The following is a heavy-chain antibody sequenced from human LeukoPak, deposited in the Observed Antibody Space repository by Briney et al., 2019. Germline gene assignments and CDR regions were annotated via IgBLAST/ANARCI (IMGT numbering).Heavy chain of an antibody. V-gene: IGHV4-34*01. CDR3: ASLITDIVVVPAKYYFDY. J-gene: IGHJ4*02. CDR1: GGSFSGYY. Sequence: SETLSLTCAVYGGSFSGYYWSWIRQPPGKGLEWIGEINHSGSTNYNPSLKSRVTISVDTSKNQFSLTLSSVTAADTAVYYCASLITDIVVVPAKYYFDYWGQGTLVTVSS. CDR2: INHSGST. D-gene: IGHD2-2*01.